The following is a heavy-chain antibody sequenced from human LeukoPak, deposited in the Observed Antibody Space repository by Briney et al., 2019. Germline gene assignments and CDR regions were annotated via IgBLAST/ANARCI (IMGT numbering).Heavy chain of an antibody. CDR1: GDTFRIYA. CDR3: ARDMTGTPMVTGWFDP. Sequence: LEASVKVSCKASGDTFRIYAINWVRQAPGQGLEWMGALLPFVNSPTYAQKFQGRVTITRDTSASTAYMELGSLRSEDMAVYYCARDMTGTPMVTGWFDPWGQGTLVTVSS. D-gene: IGHD5-18*01. V-gene: IGHV1-69*05. J-gene: IGHJ5*02. CDR2: LLPFVNSP.